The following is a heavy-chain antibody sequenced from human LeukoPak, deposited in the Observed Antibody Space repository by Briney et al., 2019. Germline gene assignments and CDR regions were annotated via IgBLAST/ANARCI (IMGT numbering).Heavy chain of an antibody. CDR2: IIPIFGTA. CDR3: ASSGSGWYVDY. D-gene: IGHD6-19*01. CDR1: GGTFSSYA. Sequence: ASVKVSCKASGGTFSSYAISWVRQAPGQGLEWMGGIIPIFGTANYAQRFQGRVTITADESTSTAYMELSSLRSEDTAVYYCASSGSGWYVDYWGQGTLVTVS. J-gene: IGHJ4*02. V-gene: IGHV1-69*01.